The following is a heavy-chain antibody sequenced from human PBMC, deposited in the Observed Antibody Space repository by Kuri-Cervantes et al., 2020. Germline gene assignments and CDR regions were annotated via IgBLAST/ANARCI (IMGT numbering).Heavy chain of an antibody. CDR2: INHSGST. D-gene: IGHD3-22*01. V-gene: IGHV4-34*01. CDR3: AKNYYDSSGYSFDY. CDR1: GGSFSGCY. J-gene: IGHJ4*02. Sequence: SQTLSLTCAVYGGSFSGCYWSWIRQPPGKGLEWIGEINHSGSTNYNPSLKSRVTISVDTSKNQFSLKLSSVTAADTAVYYCAKNYYDSSGYSFDYWGQGTLVTVSS.